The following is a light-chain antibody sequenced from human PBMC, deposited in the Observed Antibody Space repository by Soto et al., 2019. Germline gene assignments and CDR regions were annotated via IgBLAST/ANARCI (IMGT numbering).Light chain of an antibody. J-gene: IGKJ4*01. V-gene: IGKV3-20*01. CDR2: AAS. Sequence: EIVMTQSPVTLSVSPGERATLSCRASQSVSSSYLAWYQQKPGQAPRLLIYAASTRATGIPDRFSGSGSGTNFTLTISRLEPEDFAVYYCQQYGSSFLTFGGGTKVDIK. CDR1: QSVSSSY. CDR3: QQYGSSFLT.